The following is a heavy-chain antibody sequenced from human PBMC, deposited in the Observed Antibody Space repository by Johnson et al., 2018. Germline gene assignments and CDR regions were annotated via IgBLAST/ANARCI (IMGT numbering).Heavy chain of an antibody. J-gene: IGHJ6*02. Sequence: VQLVQSGGRVVRPWGSLRLSCVGSGFIFGDYGMSWVRQAPGKGLEWISGINWNSGSVGYADSVRGRFTISRDNANNSLYLQMNSLRAEDTALYYCAKDIESYYGMYVWGQGTTVTVSS. CDR2: INWNSGSV. CDR1: GFIFGDYG. V-gene: IGHV3-20*04. CDR3: AKDIESYYGMYV.